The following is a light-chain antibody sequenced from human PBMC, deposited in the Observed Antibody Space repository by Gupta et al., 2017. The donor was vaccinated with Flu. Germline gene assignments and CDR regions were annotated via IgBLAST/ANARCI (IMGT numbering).Light chain of an antibody. Sequence: AMRMTHAGSSLSASRGDRVAITWRASQGISSSFAWYHEKPRNAPKLLIYAASTLQSSVPSRFSGCGTGTYFTLTISCLQSENFATHSCQQEDSYPNDFGQGTKMEIK. CDR3: QQEDSYPND. CDR2: AAS. CDR1: QGISSS. V-gene: IGKV1-8*01. J-gene: IGKJ2*01.